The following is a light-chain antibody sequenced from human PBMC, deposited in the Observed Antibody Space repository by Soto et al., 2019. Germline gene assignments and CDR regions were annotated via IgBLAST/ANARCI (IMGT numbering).Light chain of an antibody. CDR1: QSVSSN. CDR2: GAS. V-gene: IGKV3-15*01. Sequence: EIVMTQSPATLSVSPGERATLSCRASQSVSSNLAWYQQKPGQAPRLLIYGASTRATGIPARFSGSGSGTEGTLTISSLQSEDFAVYYCQQYNNWPPPLTFGGGTKVEIK. CDR3: QQYNNWPPPLT. J-gene: IGKJ4*01.